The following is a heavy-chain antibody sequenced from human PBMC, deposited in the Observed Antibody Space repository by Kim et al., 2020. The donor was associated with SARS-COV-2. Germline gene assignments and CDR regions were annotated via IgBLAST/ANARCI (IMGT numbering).Heavy chain of an antibody. CDR3: ARDPLGGYPDY. CDR1: GFTFSSYA. CDR2: ISYDGSNK. D-gene: IGHD5-12*01. Sequence: GGSLRLSCAASGFTFSSYAMHWVRQAPGKGLEWVAVISYDGSNKYYADSVKGRFTISRDNSKNTLYLQMNSLRAEDTAVYYCARDPLGGYPDYWGQGTLVTVSS. V-gene: IGHV3-30-3*01. J-gene: IGHJ4*02.